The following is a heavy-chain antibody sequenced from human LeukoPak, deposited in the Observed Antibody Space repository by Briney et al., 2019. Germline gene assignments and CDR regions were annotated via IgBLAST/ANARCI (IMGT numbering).Heavy chain of an antibody. D-gene: IGHD2-2*01. CDR1: GFTFSSYW. J-gene: IGHJ6*04. CDR3: ARDSPWGSTSGYYYGMDV. CDR2: IKQDGSEK. V-gene: IGHV3-7*03. Sequence: PGGSLRLSCAASGFTFSSYWMSWVRQAPGKGLEWVANIKQDGSEKYYVDSVKGRFTISRDNAKNSLYLQMNSLRAEDTAVYYCARDSPWGSTSGYYYGMDVWGKGTTVTVSS.